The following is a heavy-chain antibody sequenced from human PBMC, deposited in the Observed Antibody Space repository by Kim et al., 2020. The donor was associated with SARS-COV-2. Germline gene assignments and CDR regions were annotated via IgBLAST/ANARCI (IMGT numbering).Heavy chain of an antibody. J-gene: IGHJ5*02. D-gene: IGHD3-10*01. V-gene: IGHV4-30-4*01. CDR3: ASDLGDGLLWFRETLRGWFDH. CDR1: GGSISSGDYY. Sequence: SETLSLTCTVSGGSISSGDYYWSWIRQPPGKGLEWIGYIYYSGSTYYNPSLNRRVTISVDTSKNQLSLKLSSVTVADTVVYYCASDLGDGLLWFRETLRGWFDHWGQGTLVTVSS. CDR2: IYYSGST.